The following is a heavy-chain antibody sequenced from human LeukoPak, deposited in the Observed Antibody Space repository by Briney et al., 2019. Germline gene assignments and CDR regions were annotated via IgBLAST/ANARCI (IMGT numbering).Heavy chain of an antibody. CDR1: GYTFTGYY. D-gene: IGHD3-10*01. V-gene: IGHV1-2*02. CDR2: INPNSGGT. Sequence: ASVKVSCKASGYTFTGYYMHWVRQAPGQGLEWMGWINPNSGGTNYAQKFQGRVTMTRDTSISTAYMELSRLRPDDTAVYYCAAGMVRGAPYAFDIWGQGTMVTVSS. J-gene: IGHJ3*02. CDR3: AAGMVRGAPYAFDI.